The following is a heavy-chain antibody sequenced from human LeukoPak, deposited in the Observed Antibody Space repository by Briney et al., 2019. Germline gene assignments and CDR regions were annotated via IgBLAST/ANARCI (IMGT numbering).Heavy chain of an antibody. Sequence: GGSLRLSCAASGFTFSNYIMHWVRPAPGKGPDWVAVILENGSNQYYADSVKGRFTISRDNSKNTLFLQMNSLRGEDTAMYYCARVQGGGYRTADYWGQGTLVAVSS. CDR1: GFTFSNYI. CDR3: ARVQGGGYRTADY. V-gene: IGHV3-30*04. D-gene: IGHD6-19*01. J-gene: IGHJ4*02. CDR2: ILENGSNQ.